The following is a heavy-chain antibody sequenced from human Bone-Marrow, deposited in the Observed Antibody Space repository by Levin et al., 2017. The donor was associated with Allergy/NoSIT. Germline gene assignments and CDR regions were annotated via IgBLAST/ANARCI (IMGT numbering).Heavy chain of an antibody. Sequence: ASVKVSCKASGGTFSSYAISWVRQAPGQGLEWMGGIIPIFGTANYAQKFQGRVTITADESTSTAYMELSSLRSEDTAVYYCARDRELDGSGSYYFDYWGQGTLVTVSS. CDR2: IIPIFGTA. D-gene: IGHD3-10*01. CDR3: ARDRELDGSGSYYFDY. V-gene: IGHV1-69*13. J-gene: IGHJ4*02. CDR1: GGTFSSYA.